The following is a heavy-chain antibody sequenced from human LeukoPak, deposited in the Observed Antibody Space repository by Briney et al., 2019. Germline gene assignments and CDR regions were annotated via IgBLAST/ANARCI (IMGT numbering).Heavy chain of an antibody. CDR2: TYHSGST. CDR1: GGSISSGGYS. V-gene: IGHV4-30-2*01. CDR3: ARDLSY. Sequence: SETLSLTCAVSGGSISSGGYSWSWIRQPPGKGLEWIGYTYHSGSTYYNPSLKSRVTISVDRSKDQFSLKLSSVTAADTAVYYCARDLSYWGQGTLVTVSS. J-gene: IGHJ4*02.